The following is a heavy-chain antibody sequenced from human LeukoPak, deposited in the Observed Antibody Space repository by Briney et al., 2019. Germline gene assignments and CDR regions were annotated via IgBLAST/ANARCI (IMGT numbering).Heavy chain of an antibody. CDR2: IRSKAYGGTT. J-gene: IGHJ6*03. Sequence: GGSLRLSCAASGFTFSSYWMSWVRQAPGKGLEWVGFIRSKAYGGTTEYAASVKGRFTISRDDSKSIAYLQMNSLKTEDTAVYYCTRDVLWFGELLRHYYYYYMDVWGKGTTVTISS. D-gene: IGHD3-10*01. CDR1: GFTFSSYW. CDR3: TRDVLWFGELLRHYYYYYMDV. V-gene: IGHV3-49*04.